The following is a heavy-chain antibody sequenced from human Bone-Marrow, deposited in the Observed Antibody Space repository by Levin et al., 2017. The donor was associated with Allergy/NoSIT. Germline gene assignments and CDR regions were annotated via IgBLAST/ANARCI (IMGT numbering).Heavy chain of an antibody. CDR2: INPYAGGT. J-gene: IGHJ4*02. CDR3: ARDTPDNSGPESFDY. Sequence: GASVKVSCKASGYTFTGYYIHWVRQAPGQGLEWMGWINPYAGGTNYAQKFQGRVTMTRDTSIHTVHMELTRLTSDDTAIYYCARDTPDNSGPESFDYWGQGALVTVSS. CDR1: GYTFTGYY. D-gene: IGHD6-19*01. V-gene: IGHV1-2*02.